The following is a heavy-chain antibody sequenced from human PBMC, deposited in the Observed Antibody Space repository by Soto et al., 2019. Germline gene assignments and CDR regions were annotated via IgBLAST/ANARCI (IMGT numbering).Heavy chain of an antibody. CDR1: GFSFDSYW. D-gene: IGHD2-2*01. CDR2: IDYDGTTT. Sequence: EVQLVESGGGLVQPGGSLRLSCAASGFSFDSYWMHWVRQAPGQGPMWVSRIDYDGTTTNYADSVKGRFTISRDNTKSTLYLQMNTLRPEDMAVYYCIRGPRASSGGTGAYWGKGTLVTVSS. CDR3: IRGPRASSGGTGAY. V-gene: IGHV3-74*01. J-gene: IGHJ1*01.